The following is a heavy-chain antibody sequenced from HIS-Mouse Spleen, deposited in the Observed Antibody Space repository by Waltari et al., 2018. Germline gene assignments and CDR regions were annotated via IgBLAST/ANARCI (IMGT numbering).Heavy chain of an antibody. J-gene: IGHJ4*02. V-gene: IGHV4-39*07. CDR2: IYYSGST. CDR3: AKYSSSWYFDY. Sequence: QLQLQESGPGLVKPSETLSLTCTVSGGSISSSSYYWGWIRQPPGKGLEWIGSIYYSGSTYYNPSLKRRVTISVDTSKNQFSLKLSSVTATDTAVYYCAKYSSSWYFDYWGQGTLVTVSS. CDR1: GGSISSSSYY. D-gene: IGHD6-13*01.